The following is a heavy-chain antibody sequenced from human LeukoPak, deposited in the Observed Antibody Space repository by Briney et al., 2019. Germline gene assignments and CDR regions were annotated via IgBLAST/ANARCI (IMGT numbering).Heavy chain of an antibody. V-gene: IGHV1-3*02. CDR1: GYTLTSYA. CDR2: NNAGNGDT. D-gene: IGHD2-2*01. J-gene: IGHJ4*02. Sequence: ASVTVSCKASGYTLTSYAIHWVRQAPGQRLEWMGWNNAGNGDTKYSQEFQGRISLTRDTSASTAYMELSSLRSDDMAMYYCARGARSCGSTSCYSYFDYWGQGSLVTVSS. CDR3: ARGARSCGSTSCYSYFDY.